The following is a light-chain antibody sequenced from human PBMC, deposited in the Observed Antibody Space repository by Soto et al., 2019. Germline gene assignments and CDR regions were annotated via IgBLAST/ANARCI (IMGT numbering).Light chain of an antibody. Sequence: EIVMTQSPATLSMSPGETATLSCRASQGVSNKLAWYQQKPGQAPRLLIFAASTRATGIPARFSGGGSGTEFTPTISSLQSADFAVYYCQQYHEWPPQWTFGQGTKVEIK. CDR3: QQYHEWPPQWT. CDR2: AAS. J-gene: IGKJ1*01. CDR1: QGVSNK. V-gene: IGKV3-15*01.